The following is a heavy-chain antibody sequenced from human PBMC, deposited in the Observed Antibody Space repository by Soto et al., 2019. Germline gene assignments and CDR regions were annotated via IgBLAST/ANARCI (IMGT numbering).Heavy chain of an antibody. CDR1: GFTFSSYA. CDR2: ISGSGGST. CDR3: AKAIETTVTTGFDY. V-gene: IGHV3-23*01. J-gene: IGHJ4*02. Sequence: EVQLLESGGGLVQPGGSLRLSCAASGFTFSSYAMRWVRQAPGKGLEWVSAISGSGGSTYYADSVKGRFTISRDNPKNTRYLQMNSLRAEDTGVYYCAKAIETTVTTGFDYWGQGTLVTVSS. D-gene: IGHD4-17*01.